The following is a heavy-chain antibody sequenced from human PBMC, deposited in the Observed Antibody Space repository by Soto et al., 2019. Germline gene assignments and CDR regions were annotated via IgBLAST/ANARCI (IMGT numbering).Heavy chain of an antibody. V-gene: IGHV1-69*13. Sequence: GAPAKVACKASGGTFSSYAIGCVRQVPAQGLEWMGGIIPISGTAIYAQKVQGRVTITAVETTSTASMEMSSLRSEDTAVYYCARETRRYCSGGSCYEALVSLDYWGQGTLVTVSS. CDR3: ARETRRYCSGGSCYEALVSLDY. D-gene: IGHD2-15*01. J-gene: IGHJ4*02. CDR2: IIPISGTA. CDR1: GGTFSSYA.